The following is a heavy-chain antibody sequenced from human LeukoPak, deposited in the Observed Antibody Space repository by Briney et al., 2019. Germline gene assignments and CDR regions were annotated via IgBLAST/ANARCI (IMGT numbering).Heavy chain of an antibody. CDR3: ARLPHTRAGDAFDI. V-gene: IGHV3-7*01. J-gene: IGHJ3*02. Sequence: GGSLRLSCAASGFTFSSYWMSWVRQAPGKGLEWVANIKQDGSEKYYVDSVKGRFTISRDNAKNSLYLQMNSLRAEDTAVYYCARLPHTRAGDAFDIWGQGTMVTVSS. CDR2: IKQDGSEK. CDR1: GFTFSSYW.